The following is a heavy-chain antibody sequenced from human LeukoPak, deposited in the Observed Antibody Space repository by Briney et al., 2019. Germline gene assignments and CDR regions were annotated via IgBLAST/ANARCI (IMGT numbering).Heavy chain of an antibody. D-gene: IGHD4/OR15-4a*01. J-gene: IGHJ6*03. CDR3: ARGPLTIVSWGPNYYYYYMDV. Sequence: ASVKVSCKVSGYTLTELSMHWVRQATGQGLEWMGWMNPNSGNTGYAQKFQGRVTITRNTSISTAYMELSSLRSEDTAVYYCARGPLTIVSWGPNYYYYYMDVWGKGTTVTISS. V-gene: IGHV1-8*03. CDR1: GYTLTELS. CDR2: MNPNSGNT.